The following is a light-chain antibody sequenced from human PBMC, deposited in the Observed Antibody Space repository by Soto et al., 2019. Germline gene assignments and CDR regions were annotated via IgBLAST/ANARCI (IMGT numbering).Light chain of an antibody. V-gene: IGKV3-20*01. CDR1: QSVSSSY. CDR2: GAS. CDR3: QQYGNSPPWT. Sequence: EIVLTQSPGTLCLSPGERASLSCRASQSVSSSYLAWYQQKPGQAPRLLIYGASSRATGIPDRFRGSGSGTDFTLTINGLAPEDFAVYYCQQYGNSPPWTFGQGTKVEIK. J-gene: IGKJ1*01.